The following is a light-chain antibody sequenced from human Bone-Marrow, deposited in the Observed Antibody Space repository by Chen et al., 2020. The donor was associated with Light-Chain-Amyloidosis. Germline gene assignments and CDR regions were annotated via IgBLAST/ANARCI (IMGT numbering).Light chain of an antibody. CDR1: NSGRKS. CDR2: ADS. V-gene: IGLV3-21*02. J-gene: IGLJ2*01. Sequence: VLTQPPSVSVAPRQTATRTCGGDNSGRKSVNWYQQKPGQAPALVVYADSARPSGIPERFSGSNSGNTATLTVGRVEAGDEADYYCQVWDATNNLVVFGGGTKLTVL. CDR3: QVWDATNNLVV.